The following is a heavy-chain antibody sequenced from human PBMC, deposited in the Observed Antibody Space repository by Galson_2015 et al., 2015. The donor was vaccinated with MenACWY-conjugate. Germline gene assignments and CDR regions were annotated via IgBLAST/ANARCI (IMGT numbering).Heavy chain of an antibody. CDR2: INWDGAIT. Sequence: SLRLSCAGSGFAFDDYAMHWVRQAPGKGLEWVSVINWDGAITSYADSVKGRFTISRDNSKNSQFLQMDNLRADDTAFYYCAKESFDSSGRYFEYFRHWGQGTLVTVSS. CDR1: GFAFDDYA. V-gene: IGHV3-43D*03. J-gene: IGHJ1*01. CDR3: AKESFDSSGRYFEYFRH. D-gene: IGHD3-22*01.